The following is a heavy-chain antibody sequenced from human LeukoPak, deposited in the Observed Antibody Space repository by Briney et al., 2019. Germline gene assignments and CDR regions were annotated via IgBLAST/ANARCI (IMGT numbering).Heavy chain of an antibody. Sequence: SETLSLTCTVSGGSISSGSYYWSWIRQPAGKGLEWIGRIYTSGSTNYNPSLKSRVTISVDTSKNQFSLKLSSVTAADTAVYYCARDSTTYYYYYMDVWGKGTTVTISS. CDR2: IYTSGST. J-gene: IGHJ6*03. CDR3: ARDSTTYYYYYMDV. V-gene: IGHV4-61*02. D-gene: IGHD1-14*01. CDR1: GGSISSGSYY.